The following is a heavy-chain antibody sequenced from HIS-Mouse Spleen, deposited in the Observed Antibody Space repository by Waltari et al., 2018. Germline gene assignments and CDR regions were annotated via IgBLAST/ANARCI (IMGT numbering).Heavy chain of an antibody. V-gene: IGHV3-30*04. Sequence: QVQLVESGGGVVQPGRYLRTSWHASGFTFRSYAMQWVRQAPGKGLEWVAVISYDGSNKYYADSVKGRFTISRDNSKNTLYLQMNSLRAEDTAVYYCARRYSGYDLGYWGQGTLVTVSS. J-gene: IGHJ4*02. CDR2: ISYDGSNK. D-gene: IGHD5-12*01. CDR1: GFTFRSYA. CDR3: ARRYSGYDLGY.